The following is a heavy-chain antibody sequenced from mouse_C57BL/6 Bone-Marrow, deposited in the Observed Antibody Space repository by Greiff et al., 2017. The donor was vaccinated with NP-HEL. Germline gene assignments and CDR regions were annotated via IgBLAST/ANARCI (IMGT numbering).Heavy chain of an antibody. CDR3: ARDGRPPYYSNFLWYFDV. V-gene: IGHV1-69*01. J-gene: IGHJ1*03. Sequence: QVQLKQPGAELVMPGASVKLSCKASGYTFTSYWMHWVKQRPGQGLEWIGEIDPSDSYTNYNQKFKGKSTLTVDKSSSTAYMQLSILTSEDSPVYYCARDGRPPYYSNFLWYFDVWGTGTTVTVSS. CDR1: GYTFTSYW. D-gene: IGHD2-5*01. CDR2: IDPSDSYT.